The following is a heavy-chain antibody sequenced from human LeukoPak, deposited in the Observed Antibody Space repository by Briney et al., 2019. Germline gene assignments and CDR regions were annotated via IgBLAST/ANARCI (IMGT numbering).Heavy chain of an antibody. D-gene: IGHD5-12*01. CDR2: IIPIFGTA. J-gene: IGHJ4*02. Sequence: ASVKVSCKASGGTFSSYAISWVRQAPGQGLEWMGRIIPIFGTANYAQKFQGRVTITTDESTSTAYMELSSLSSEDTAVYYCARDRHIVATIVGGGEFDYWSQGTLVTVSS. V-gene: IGHV1-69*05. CDR3: ARDRHIVATIVGGGEFDY. CDR1: GGTFSSYA.